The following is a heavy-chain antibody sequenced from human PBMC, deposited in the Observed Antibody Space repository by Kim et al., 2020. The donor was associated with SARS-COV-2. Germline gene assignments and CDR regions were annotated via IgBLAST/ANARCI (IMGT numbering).Heavy chain of an antibody. CDR3: ARQYTDIVVVTAVPGGFDY. V-gene: IGHV4-39*01. CDR2: IYYSGST. J-gene: IGHJ4*02. Sequence: SETLSLTCTVSGGSISSSSYYWGWIRQPPGKGLEWIGSIYYSGSTYYNPSLKSRVTISVDTSKNQFSLKLSSVTAADTAVYYFARQYTDIVVVTAVPGGFDYWGQGTLVTVSS. CDR1: GGSISSSSYY. D-gene: IGHD2-21*02.